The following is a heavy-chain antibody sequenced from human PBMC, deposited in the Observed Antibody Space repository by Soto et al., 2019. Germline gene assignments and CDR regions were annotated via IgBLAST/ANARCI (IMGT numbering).Heavy chain of an antibody. CDR3: ARKSGSSSTEDY. V-gene: IGHV2-5*01. D-gene: IGHD6-6*01. CDR1: GFSLSTSGVG. Sequence: QITLKESGPTLVKPTQTLTLTCTFSGFSLSTSGVGVGWIRQPPGKALEWLALIYWNDENRYSPSLQSRLTITKDTSKSQVVFTMTNMDPVDTATYYCARKSGSSSTEDYWGQGTLVTVSS. J-gene: IGHJ4*02. CDR2: IYWNDEN.